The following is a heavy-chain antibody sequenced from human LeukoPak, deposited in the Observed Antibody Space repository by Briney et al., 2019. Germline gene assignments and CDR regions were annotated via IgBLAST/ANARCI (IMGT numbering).Heavy chain of an antibody. CDR1: GGSFSGYY. J-gene: IGHJ3*02. CDR2: INHSGST. D-gene: IGHD3-22*01. CDR3: ARAYYYDSSGYCGRTFDI. Sequence: SETLSLTCAVYGGSFSGYYWSWIRQPPGKGLEWIGEINHSGSTNYNPSLKSRVTISVDTSKNQFSLKLSSVTAADTAVYYCARAYYYDSSGYCGRTFDIWGQGTMVTVSS. V-gene: IGHV4-34*01.